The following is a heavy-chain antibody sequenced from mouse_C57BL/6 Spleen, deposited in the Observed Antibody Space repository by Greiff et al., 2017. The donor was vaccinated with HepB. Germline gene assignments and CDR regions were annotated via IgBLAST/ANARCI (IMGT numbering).Heavy chain of an antibody. V-gene: IGHV5-16*01. Sequence: EVQLVESEGGLVQPGSSMKLSCTASGFTFSDYYMAWVRQVPEKGLEWVANINYDGSSTYYLDSLKSRFIISRDNAKNILYLQMSSLKSEDTATYYCARIYYEYDGDAMDYWGQGTSVTVSS. D-gene: IGHD2-4*01. CDR3: ARIYYEYDGDAMDY. CDR2: INYDGSST. CDR1: GFTFSDYY. J-gene: IGHJ4*01.